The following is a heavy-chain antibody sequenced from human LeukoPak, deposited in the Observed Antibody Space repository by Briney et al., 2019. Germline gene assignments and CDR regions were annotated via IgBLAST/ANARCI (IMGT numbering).Heavy chain of an antibody. D-gene: IGHD3-22*01. Sequence: GGSLRLSCAASGFTFSSYSMNWVRQAPGKGLEWVTSTSSSSSYIYYADSVKGRFTISRDNAKNSLYLQMNSLRAEDTAVYYCARDGRAYYYDSSGYYSRYYFDYWGQGTLVTVSS. J-gene: IGHJ4*02. V-gene: IGHV3-21*01. CDR2: TSSSSSYI. CDR1: GFTFSSYS. CDR3: ARDGRAYYYDSSGYYSRYYFDY.